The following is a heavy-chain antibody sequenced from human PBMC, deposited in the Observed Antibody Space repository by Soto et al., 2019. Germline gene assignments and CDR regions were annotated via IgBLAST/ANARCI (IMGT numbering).Heavy chain of an antibody. D-gene: IGHD4-17*01. V-gene: IGHV1-2*04. Sequence: QVQLVQSGAEVKKPGASVKVSCKASGYTFTGYYMHWVRQAPGQGLEWVGWITPNSGGPNYAQKFQGWGTMTRDTSISTAGMELSTLTSDDTAVYYCARAYGCNSLPDYWGQGTLVTVSS. CDR1: GYTFTGYY. J-gene: IGHJ4*02. CDR3: ARAYGCNSLPDY. CDR2: ITPNSGGP.